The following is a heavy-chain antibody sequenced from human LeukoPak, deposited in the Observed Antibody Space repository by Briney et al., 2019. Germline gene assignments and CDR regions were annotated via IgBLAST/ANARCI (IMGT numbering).Heavy chain of an antibody. Sequence: SQTLSLTCTVSGGSISSGSYYWSWIRQPAGKGLEWIGRIYTSGSTNYNPSPKSRVTISVDTSKNQFSLKLSSVTAADTAVYYCARATSYCSSTSCYSNAFDIWGQGTMVTVSS. CDR2: IYTSGST. CDR1: GGSISSGSYY. J-gene: IGHJ3*02. D-gene: IGHD2-2*01. CDR3: ARATSYCSSTSCYSNAFDI. V-gene: IGHV4-61*02.